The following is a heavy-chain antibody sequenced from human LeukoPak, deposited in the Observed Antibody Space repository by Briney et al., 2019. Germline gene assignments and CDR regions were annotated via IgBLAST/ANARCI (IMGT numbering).Heavy chain of an antibody. D-gene: IGHD2-21*02. Sequence: GGSLRLSCAASGFTFSSYAMHWVRQAPRKGLEYVSAISSNGGSTYYPNSVKGRFTISRDNFKNTLYLQMGSLRAEDMAVYYCARVAGHCGGDCYSYYYYMDVWGKGTTVTVSS. J-gene: IGHJ6*03. CDR1: GFTFSSYA. CDR3: ARVAGHCGGDCYSYYYYMDV. V-gene: IGHV3-64*01. CDR2: ISSNGGST.